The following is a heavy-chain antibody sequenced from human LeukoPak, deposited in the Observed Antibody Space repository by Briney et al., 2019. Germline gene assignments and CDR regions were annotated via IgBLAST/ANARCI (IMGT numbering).Heavy chain of an antibody. D-gene: IGHD4-17*01. J-gene: IGHJ4*02. CDR2: ISSSSSYT. CDR1: GFTFDDYG. CDR3: ARGGADYVIGY. V-gene: IGHV3-11*06. Sequence: GGSLRLSCAASGFTFDDYGMSWIRQAPGKGLEWVSFISSSSSYTNYADSVKGRFTISRDNTKNSLYLQMNNLRAEDTAVYYCARGGADYVIGYWGQGTLVTVSS.